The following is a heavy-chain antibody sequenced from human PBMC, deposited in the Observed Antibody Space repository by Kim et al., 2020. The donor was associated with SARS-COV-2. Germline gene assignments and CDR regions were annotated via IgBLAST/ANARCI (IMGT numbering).Heavy chain of an antibody. V-gene: IGHV4-59*01. CDR1: GGSISSYY. D-gene: IGHD1-26*01. Sequence: SETLSLTCTVSGGSISSYYWSWIRQPPGKGLEWIGYIYYSGSTNYNPSLKSRVTISVDTSKNQFSLKLSSVTAADTAVYYCASGRVVLDYWGQGTLVTVSS. CDR2: IYYSGST. J-gene: IGHJ4*02. CDR3: ASGRVVLDY.